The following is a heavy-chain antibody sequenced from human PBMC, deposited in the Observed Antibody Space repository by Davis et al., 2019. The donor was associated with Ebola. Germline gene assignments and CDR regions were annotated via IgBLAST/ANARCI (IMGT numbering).Heavy chain of an antibody. CDR2: IIPIVGIA. J-gene: IGHJ6*02. D-gene: IGHD1-1*01. V-gene: IGHV1-69*04. CDR3: ARGGTWNPEYGMDV. CDR1: GGTFSSDG. Sequence: AASVKVSCKASGGTFSSDGISWVRQAPGQGLEWMGRIIPIVGIANYAPKFQGRVTITADKSTSTANMEVNSLRSEDKAVYYCARGGTWNPEYGMDVWGQGTTVTVSS.